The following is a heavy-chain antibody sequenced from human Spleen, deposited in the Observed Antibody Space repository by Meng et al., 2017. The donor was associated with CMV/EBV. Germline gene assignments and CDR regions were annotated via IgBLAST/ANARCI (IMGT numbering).Heavy chain of an antibody. V-gene: IGHV4-34*01. CDR3: ARGLKSGYRNWYFDL. D-gene: IGHD3-3*01. Sequence: FGASVSGFYCSRIRRPPGKGLEWLGEINPSGSTGYNPSLTSRVTISEDTSKNQFYLKLRSVTAADTAVYYCARGLKSGYRNWYFDLWGRGTLVTVSS. CDR1: GASVSGFY. J-gene: IGHJ2*01. CDR2: INPSGST.